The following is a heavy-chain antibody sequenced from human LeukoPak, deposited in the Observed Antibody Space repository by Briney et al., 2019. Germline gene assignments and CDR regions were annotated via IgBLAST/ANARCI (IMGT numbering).Heavy chain of an antibody. CDR3: ARERRGRFGELYWFDP. D-gene: IGHD3-10*01. J-gene: IGHJ5*02. V-gene: IGHV4-34*01. CDR2: INHSGST. Sequence: PSETLSLTCAVYGGSFSAYYWSWIRQPPGKGLEWIGEINHSGSTNFNPSLKSRVTISVDTSKNQFSLKLSSVTAADTAVYYCARERRGRFGELYWFDPWGQGTLVTVSS. CDR1: GGSFSAYY.